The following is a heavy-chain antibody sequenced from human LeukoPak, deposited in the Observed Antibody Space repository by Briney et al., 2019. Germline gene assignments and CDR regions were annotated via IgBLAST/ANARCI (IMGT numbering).Heavy chain of an antibody. D-gene: IGHD3-10*01. CDR2: IKQDGREK. V-gene: IGHV3-7*03. CDR1: GFSFSDSS. Sequence: GGSLRLSCVVSGFSFSDSSMNWVRQAPGKGLEWVANIKQDGREKYYVDSVKGRFTISRDNSKNTLYLQMNSLRAEDTAVYYCAKDRTMVRGVTLDYWGQGTLVTVSS. J-gene: IGHJ4*02. CDR3: AKDRTMVRGVTLDY.